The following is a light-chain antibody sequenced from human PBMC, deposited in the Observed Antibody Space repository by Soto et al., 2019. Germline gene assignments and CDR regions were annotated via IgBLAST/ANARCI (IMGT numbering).Light chain of an antibody. J-gene: IGLJ3*02. Sequence: QAVVTQEPSLTVSPGGTVTLTCASNTGPVTTAHYTYWIQQKTGQAPRTLIYDTTQRHPWTPARFSASLPGDKAALTLSGAQPDDEADYYCFLSHKGPWVFGGGTKLTVL. CDR3: FLSHKGPWV. CDR2: DTT. CDR1: TGPVTTAHY. V-gene: IGLV7-46*01.